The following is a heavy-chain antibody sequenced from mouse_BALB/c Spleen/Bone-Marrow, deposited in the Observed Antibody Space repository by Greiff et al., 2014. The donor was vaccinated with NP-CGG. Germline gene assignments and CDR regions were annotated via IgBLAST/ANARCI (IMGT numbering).Heavy chain of an antibody. CDR2: IIPNSGYS. CDR1: GYTFTRDT. V-gene: IGHV1-4*01. D-gene: IGHD1-1*01. J-gene: IGHJ4*01. Sequence: QVQLKESGAELARPGASVKMSCQASGYTFTRDTMHWEKKRPGQGLEWIGYIIPNSGYSNYNQKFKDKATLTADKSSSTAYMQLSSLTSEDSAVYYCTIRYYAMDYWGQGTSVTVSS. CDR3: TIRYYAMDY.